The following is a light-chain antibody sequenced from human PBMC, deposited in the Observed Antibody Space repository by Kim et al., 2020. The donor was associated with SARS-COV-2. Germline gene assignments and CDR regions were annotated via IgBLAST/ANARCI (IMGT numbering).Light chain of an antibody. CDR2: SAS. CDR1: QNINNY. V-gene: IGKV1-39*01. Sequence: PSTGDRVTVTCRASQNINNYLKWYQQKPSKAPRLLIFSASSLQTGVPSRFTGGGSGTDFSLTITSLQPEDFATYYCQPSYSTPRTFGQGTKVDIK. J-gene: IGKJ1*01. CDR3: QPSYSTPRT.